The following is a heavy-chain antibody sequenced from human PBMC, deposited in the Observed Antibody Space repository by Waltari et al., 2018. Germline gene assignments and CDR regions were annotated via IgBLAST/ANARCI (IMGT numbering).Heavy chain of an antibody. Sequence: EVQLLESGGGLVQPGGSLRLSCAASGFTFSSYAMSWVRQAPGKGLEWVSAISGSGGSTYYADSVKGRFTISRDNSKTTLYLQMNSLRAEDTAVYYCAQRGGEQWRCFDYWGQGTLVTVSS. V-gene: IGHV3-23*01. CDR3: AQRGGEQWRCFDY. CDR2: ISGSGGST. D-gene: IGHD6-19*01. CDR1: GFTFSSYA. J-gene: IGHJ4*02.